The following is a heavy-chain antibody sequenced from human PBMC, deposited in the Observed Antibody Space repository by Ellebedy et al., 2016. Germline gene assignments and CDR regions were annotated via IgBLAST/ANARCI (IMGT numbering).Heavy chain of an antibody. V-gene: IGHV4-61*08. Sequence: SETLSLXCTVSGGPVITGGHYWSWIRQPPGKGLEWIGYIHYSGSTNYNPSLKSRVTISVDTSKNQFSLKLSSVTAADTAVYYCARHPRTVSHGYSYGYWFNPWGQGTLVTVSS. CDR3: ARHPRTVSHGYSYGYWFNP. CDR2: IHYSGST. J-gene: IGHJ5*02. CDR1: GGPVITGGHY. D-gene: IGHD5-18*01.